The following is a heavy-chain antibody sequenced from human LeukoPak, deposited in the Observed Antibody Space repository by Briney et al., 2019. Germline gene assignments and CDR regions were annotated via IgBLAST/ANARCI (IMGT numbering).Heavy chain of an antibody. Sequence: ASVKVSCKTSGYSFITYGVSWVRQAPGQGLQWMGWISGSSGETNYLQSLQGRLTLTTDTSTSTAYMELRSLRADDTAVYYCARAGGAVTSNFDNWGQGALVIVSS. J-gene: IGHJ4*02. CDR2: ISGSSGET. D-gene: IGHD4-17*01. V-gene: IGHV1-18*01. CDR1: GYSFITYG. CDR3: ARAGGAVTSNFDN.